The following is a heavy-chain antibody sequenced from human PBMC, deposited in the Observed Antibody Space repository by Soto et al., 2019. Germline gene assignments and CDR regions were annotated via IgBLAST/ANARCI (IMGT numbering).Heavy chain of an antibody. J-gene: IGHJ5*02. CDR3: ARGYCSSTSCYAPGKNWFDP. D-gene: IGHD2-2*01. Sequence: ASVKVSCKASGGTFSSYTISWVRQAPGQGLEWMGRIIPILGIANYAQKFQGRVTITADKSTSTAYMELSSLRSEDTAVYYFARGYCSSTSCYAPGKNWFDPWGQGTLVTVSS. CDR1: GGTFSSYT. CDR2: IIPILGIA. V-gene: IGHV1-69*02.